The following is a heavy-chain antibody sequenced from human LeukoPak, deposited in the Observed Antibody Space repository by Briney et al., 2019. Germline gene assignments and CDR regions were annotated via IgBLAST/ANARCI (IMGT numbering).Heavy chain of an antibody. V-gene: IGHV1-69*02. J-gene: IGHJ4*02. D-gene: IGHD2-2*01. CDR2: ISPSLGIA. Sequence: SVKVSCKASGGTFSSYTISWVRQAPGQGREWMGRISPSLGIAKYAQKLQGRVTITADKSKSKAYMELSSVSSEDTAVYYCASRYCSSNSCYSNFDYWGQGTLVTVSS. CDR3: ASRYCSSNSCYSNFDY. CDR1: GGTFSSYT.